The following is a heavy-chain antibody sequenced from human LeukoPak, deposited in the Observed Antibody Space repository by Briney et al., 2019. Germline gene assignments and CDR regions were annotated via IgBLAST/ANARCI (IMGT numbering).Heavy chain of an antibody. CDR1: GFTFSNFW. V-gene: IGHV3-74*01. D-gene: IGHD1-20*01. CDR2: IKSDGITI. J-gene: IGHJ4*02. Sequence: PGGSLRLSCAASGFTFSNFWMNWVRQAPGKGLVWVSRIKSDGITITYADSVKGRFTISRDNAKNTLYLQMNSLRAEDTAVYYCLRDLNWSLDQWGQGTLVTVSS. CDR3: LRDLNWSLDQ.